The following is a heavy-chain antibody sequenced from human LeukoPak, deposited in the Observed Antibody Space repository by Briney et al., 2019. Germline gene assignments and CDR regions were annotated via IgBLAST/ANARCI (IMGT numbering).Heavy chain of an antibody. D-gene: IGHD3-3*01. V-gene: IGHV3-7*01. Sequence: GGSLILSCEASGFTFNTYWMMRVRQAPGKGLEWVANIKQDGSDKYYVDSVKGRFTISRDNANNSLYLQMHSLRVEDTAVYYCARYEMDVWGQGTTVTVSS. CDR3: ARYEMDV. CDR2: IKQDGSDK. CDR1: GFTFNTYW. J-gene: IGHJ6*02.